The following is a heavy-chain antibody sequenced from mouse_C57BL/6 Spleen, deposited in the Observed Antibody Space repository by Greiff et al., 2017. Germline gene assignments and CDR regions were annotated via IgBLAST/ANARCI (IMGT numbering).Heavy chain of an antibody. Sequence: VQLQRSGAELVRPGASVTLSCKASGYTFTDYEMHWVKQTPVHGLEWIGAIDPETGGTAYNQKFKGKAILTADKSSSTAYMELRSLTSEDSAVYYCTRRGGSSYGYWGQGTTLTVSS. D-gene: IGHD1-1*01. V-gene: IGHV1-15*01. J-gene: IGHJ2*01. CDR2: IDPETGGT. CDR1: GYTFTDYE. CDR3: TRRGGSSYGY.